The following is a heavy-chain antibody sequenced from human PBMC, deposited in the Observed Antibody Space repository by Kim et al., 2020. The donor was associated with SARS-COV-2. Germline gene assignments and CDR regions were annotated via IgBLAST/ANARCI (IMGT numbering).Heavy chain of an antibody. Sequence: SVKVSCKASGGTFSSYAISWVRQAPGQGLEWMGRIIPILGIANYAQKFQGRVTITADKSTSTAYMELSSLRSEDTAVYYCYYDSSGYSYYYYGMDVWGQ. CDR1: GGTFSSYA. V-gene: IGHV1-69*04. J-gene: IGHJ6*02. D-gene: IGHD3-22*01. CDR2: IIPILGIA. CDR3: YYDSSGYSYYYYGMDV.